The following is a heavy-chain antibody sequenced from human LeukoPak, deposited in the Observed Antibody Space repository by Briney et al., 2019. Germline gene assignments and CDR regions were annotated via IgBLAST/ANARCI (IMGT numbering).Heavy chain of an antibody. Sequence: GSLRLSCAASGFTFSSYSMNWVRQAPGKGLEWVSSISSSSSYIYYADSVKGRFTISRDNAKNSLYLQMNSLRAEDTAVYYCARDGGVTMIVPYNWFDPWGQGTLVTVSS. CDR3: ARDGGVTMIVPYNWFDP. V-gene: IGHV3-21*01. CDR1: GFTFSSYS. D-gene: IGHD3-22*01. J-gene: IGHJ5*02. CDR2: ISSSSSYI.